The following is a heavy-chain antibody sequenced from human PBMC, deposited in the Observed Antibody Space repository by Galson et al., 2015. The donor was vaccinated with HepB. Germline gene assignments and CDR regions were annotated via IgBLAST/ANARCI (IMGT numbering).Heavy chain of an antibody. D-gene: IGHD6-13*01. J-gene: IGHJ4*02. Sequence: SVKVSCKASGYTFTSYYMHWVRQAPGQGLEWMGIINPSGGSTSYAQKFQGRVTMTRDTSTSTVYMELSSLRSEDTAVYYRARDHSSNDFDYWGQGTLVTVSS. V-gene: IGHV1-46*01. CDR3: ARDHSSNDFDY. CDR2: INPSGGST. CDR1: GYTFTSYY.